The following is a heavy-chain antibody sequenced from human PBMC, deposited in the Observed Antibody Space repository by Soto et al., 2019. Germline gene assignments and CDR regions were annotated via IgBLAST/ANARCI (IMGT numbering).Heavy chain of an antibody. CDR2: IYYSGST. D-gene: IGHD2-15*01. Sequence: SETLSLTCTVSGGSISSSSYYWGWIRQPPGKGLEWIGSIYYSGSTYYNPSLKSRVTISVDTSKNQFSLKLSSVTAADTAVYYCARHVKWWYCSGGSCSDYYYMDVWGKGTTVTVSS. CDR3: ARHVKWWYCSGGSCSDYYYMDV. J-gene: IGHJ6*03. CDR1: GGSISSSSYY. V-gene: IGHV4-39*01.